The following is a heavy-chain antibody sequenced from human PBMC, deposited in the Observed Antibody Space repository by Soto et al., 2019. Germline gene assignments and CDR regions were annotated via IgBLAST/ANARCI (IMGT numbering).Heavy chain of an antibody. CDR1: GFTFSSYA. Sequence: GGSLRLPCAASGFTFSSYAMTWVRQAPGKGLEWVSSISFSDGGTYSAASVKGRLTISRDNSKNTLFLQMNSLRVEDTAVYYCVKDDRILGRRYFDLWGRGTLVTVSS. D-gene: IGHD2-15*01. V-gene: IGHV3-23*01. J-gene: IGHJ2*01. CDR3: VKDDRILGRRYFDL. CDR2: ISFSDGGT.